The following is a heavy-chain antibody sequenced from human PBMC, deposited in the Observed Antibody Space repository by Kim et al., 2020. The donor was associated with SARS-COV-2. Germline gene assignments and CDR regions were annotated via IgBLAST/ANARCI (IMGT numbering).Heavy chain of an antibody. CDR2: ISSSSSYI. D-gene: IGHD3-22*01. CDR3: ARVVAGYDSSGYYDYFDY. J-gene: IGHJ4*02. V-gene: IGHV3-21*01. Sequence: GGSLRLSCAASGFTFSSYSMNWVRQAPGKGLEWVSSISSSSSYIYYADSVKGRFTISRDNAKNSLYLQMNSLRAEDTAVYYCARVVAGYDSSGYYDYFDYWGQGTLVTVSS. CDR1: GFTFSSYS.